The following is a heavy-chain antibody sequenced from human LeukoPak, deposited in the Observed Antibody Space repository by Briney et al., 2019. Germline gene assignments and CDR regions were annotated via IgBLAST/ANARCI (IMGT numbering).Heavy chain of an antibody. D-gene: IGHD2-21*02. CDR3: ARELPREVTLDY. CDR1: GFTLSSYE. CDR2: INSDGSRT. Sequence: GGSLRLSCAASGFTLSSYEMHWVRQAPGKGLVWVSRINSDGSRTGYADSVKGRFTISRDNAKNTLYVQMNSLRAEDTAIYYCARELPREVTLDYWGQGTLVTVSS. J-gene: IGHJ4*02. V-gene: IGHV3-74*01.